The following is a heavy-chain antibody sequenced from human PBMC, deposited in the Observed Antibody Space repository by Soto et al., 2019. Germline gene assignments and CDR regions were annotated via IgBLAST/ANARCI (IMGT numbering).Heavy chain of an antibody. J-gene: IGHJ6*03. Sequence: GESLKISCKGSGYSFTSYWIGWVRQMPGKGLEWMGIIYPGDSDTRYSPSFQGQVTISADKSISTAYLQWSSLKASDTAMYYCARLPDYCSSTSCYVDYYYMDVWGKGTTVTVSS. CDR1: GYSFTSYW. V-gene: IGHV5-51*01. D-gene: IGHD2-2*01. CDR3: ARLPDYCSSTSCYVDYYYMDV. CDR2: IYPGDSDT.